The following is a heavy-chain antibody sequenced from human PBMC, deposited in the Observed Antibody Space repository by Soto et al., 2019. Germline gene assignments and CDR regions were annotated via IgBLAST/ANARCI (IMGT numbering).Heavy chain of an antibody. CDR3: ERYQPYSTGYYYFDQ. CDR1: GYNFTTYG. J-gene: IGHJ4*02. CDR2: ISGHNGHA. D-gene: IGHD6-25*01. V-gene: IGHV1-18*01. Sequence: QVQLVQSGAEVKKPGASVKVSCKTSGYNFTTYGVSWVRQAPGQGLEWMGWISGHNGHANYAQTFQGRVTMTTETSTTTAYMVLRSLRSDDTAVYYCERYQPYSTGYYYFDQWGQGTLAIVTS.